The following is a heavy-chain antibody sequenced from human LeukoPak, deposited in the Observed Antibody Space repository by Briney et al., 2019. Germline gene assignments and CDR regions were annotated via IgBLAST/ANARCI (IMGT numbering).Heavy chain of an antibody. Sequence: SETLSLTRTVYGGSFSAYYWSWIRQPPGKGLEWIGEINHSGSTNYNPSLKSRVTISVDTSKNQFSLKLSSVTAADTAVYYCARSDIVVVVADTLRYDSSGYYDYWGQGTLVTVSS. CDR1: GGSFSAYY. CDR2: INHSGST. V-gene: IGHV4-34*01. J-gene: IGHJ4*02. D-gene: IGHD2-15*01. CDR3: ARSDIVVVVADTLRYDSSGYYDY.